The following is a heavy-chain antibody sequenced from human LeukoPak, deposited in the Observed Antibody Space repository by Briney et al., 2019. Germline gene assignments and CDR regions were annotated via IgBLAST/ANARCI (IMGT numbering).Heavy chain of an antibody. J-gene: IGHJ4*02. CDR2: ISANNGDT. V-gene: IGHV1-18*04. Sequence: ASVNASCTTSGFTFTSYGISWMRQAPGQRLEWMAWISANNGDTHYAQRLQGRVTLPTDTSTGTAYMEVRSLRSDDTAVYYCARKGMGSPLDFWGQGTLVTVSS. D-gene: IGHD3-10*01. CDR1: GFTFTSYG. CDR3: ARKGMGSPLDF.